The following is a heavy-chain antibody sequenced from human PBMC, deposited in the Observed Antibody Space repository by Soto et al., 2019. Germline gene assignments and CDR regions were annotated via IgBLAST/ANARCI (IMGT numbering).Heavy chain of an antibody. D-gene: IGHD4-17*01. V-gene: IGHV4-59*01. CDR1: GGSIRSYY. Sequence: SETLSLTCTVYGGSIRSYYWSWIRQPPGKGLEWIGNIYYSGSTNYNPSRKSRVTMSVDMSKNQVSLKLSSVTAADTAVYYCTRVGGYYGDYPNFDYWGQGALVTVS. CDR2: IYYSGST. CDR3: TRVGGYYGDYPNFDY. J-gene: IGHJ4*02.